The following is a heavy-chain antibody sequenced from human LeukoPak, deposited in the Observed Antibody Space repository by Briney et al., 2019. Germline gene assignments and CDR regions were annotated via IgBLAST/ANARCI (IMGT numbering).Heavy chain of an antibody. V-gene: IGHV4-59*01. Sequence: SETLSLTCTVSGGSISSYYWSWIRQPPGKGLEWIGYIYYSGSTNYNPSLKSRVTISVDTSKNQFSPKLSSVTAADTAVYYCARASHQLLHFDYWGQGTLVTVSS. D-gene: IGHD2-2*01. CDR1: GGSISSYY. CDR3: ARASHQLLHFDY. CDR2: IYYSGST. J-gene: IGHJ4*02.